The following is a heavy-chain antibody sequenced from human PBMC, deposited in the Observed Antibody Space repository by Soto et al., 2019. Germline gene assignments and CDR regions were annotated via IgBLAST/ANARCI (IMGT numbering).Heavy chain of an antibody. J-gene: IGHJ4*02. Sequence: SETLSLTCTVSGGSISSSSYYWGWIRQPPGKGLEWIGSIYYSGSTYYNPSLKSRVTISVDTSKNQFSLKLSSVTAADTAVYYCARHQGDYVFLFDYWGQGTLVTVSS. V-gene: IGHV4-39*01. CDR1: GGSISSSSYY. CDR2: IYYSGST. D-gene: IGHD4-17*01. CDR3: ARHQGDYVFLFDY.